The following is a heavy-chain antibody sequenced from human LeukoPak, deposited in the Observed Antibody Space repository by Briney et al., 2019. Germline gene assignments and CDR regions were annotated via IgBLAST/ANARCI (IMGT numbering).Heavy chain of an antibody. CDR1: GFTFSSYS. J-gene: IGHJ4*02. D-gene: IGHD3-10*01. CDR2: ISSSSSYI. Sequence: GGSLRLSCAASGFTFSSYSMNWVRQAPGKGLEWVSSISSSSSYIYYADSVKGRFTISRDNAKNSLYLQMNSPRAEDTALYYCASVDYYGSGNYYNDVDYWGQGTLATVSS. V-gene: IGHV3-21*01. CDR3: ASVDYYGSGNYYNDVDY.